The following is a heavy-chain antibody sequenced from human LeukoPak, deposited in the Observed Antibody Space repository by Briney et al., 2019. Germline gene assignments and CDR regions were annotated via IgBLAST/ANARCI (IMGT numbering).Heavy chain of an antibody. CDR1: GGTFSSYA. D-gene: IGHD2-2*02. Sequence: GASVKVSCKASGGTFSSYAISWVRQAPGQGLEWMGGIIPIFGTANYAQKFQGRVTITTDESTSTAYMELSSLRSEDTAVYYCARDLGCSSTSCYTPYYCYMDVWGKGTTVTVSS. CDR3: ARDLGCSSTSCYTPYYCYMDV. V-gene: IGHV1-69*05. J-gene: IGHJ6*03. CDR2: IIPIFGTA.